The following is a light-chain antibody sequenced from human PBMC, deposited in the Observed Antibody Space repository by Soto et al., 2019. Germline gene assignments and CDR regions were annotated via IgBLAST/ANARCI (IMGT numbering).Light chain of an antibody. V-gene: IGLV1-40*01. Sequence: QSVLTQPPSVSGAPGQRVTISCTGSSSNIGAGYDVHWYQQRPGTAPKLLIFGNINRPSGVPDRFSGSKSGTSASLAITGLQAEDEGDYYCQSYDSSLSGWVFGGGTQLTVL. J-gene: IGLJ7*01. CDR3: QSYDSSLSGWV. CDR2: GNI. CDR1: SSNIGAGYD.